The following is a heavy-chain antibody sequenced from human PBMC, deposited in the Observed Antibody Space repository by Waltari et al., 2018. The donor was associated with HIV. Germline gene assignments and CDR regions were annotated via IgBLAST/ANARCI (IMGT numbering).Heavy chain of an antibody. D-gene: IGHD6-6*01. Sequence: QVQLQQSGPGLVKPSQTLSLTCALPGDSVSSNSADWNWIRQSLSRGFEWLGRTYYRSKWYNDYAVSVKSRITINPDTSKNQFSLQLNSVTPEDTAVYYCAREPYSSSSNYYYYGMDVWGQGTTVTVSS. CDR3: AREPYSSSSNYYYYGMDV. CDR2: TYYRSKWYN. J-gene: IGHJ6*02. V-gene: IGHV6-1*01. CDR1: GDSVSSNSAD.